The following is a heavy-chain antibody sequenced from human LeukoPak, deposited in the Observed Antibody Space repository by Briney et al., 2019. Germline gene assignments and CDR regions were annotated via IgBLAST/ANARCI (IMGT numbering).Heavy chain of an antibody. J-gene: IGHJ6*02. CDR2: ISAYNGNT. V-gene: IGHV1-18*01. CDR3: ARANSSGYYYEGASYYYYYGMDV. D-gene: IGHD3-22*01. Sequence: ASVRVSCKASGYTFTSYGISWVRQAPGQGLEWMGWISAYNGNTNYAQKLQGRVTMTTDTSTSTAYMELSSLRSEDTAVYYCARANSSGYYYEGASYYYYYGMDVWGQGTTVTVSS. CDR1: GYTFTSYG.